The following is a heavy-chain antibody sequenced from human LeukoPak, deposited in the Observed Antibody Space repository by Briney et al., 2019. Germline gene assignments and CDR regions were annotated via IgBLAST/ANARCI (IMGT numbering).Heavy chain of an antibody. CDR3: ARDQESWESFDY. V-gene: IGHV1-18*01. D-gene: IGHD1-26*01. CDR2: ISAYNGNT. CDR1: GYTFTSYG. J-gene: IGHJ4*02. Sequence: ASVKVSCKASGYTFTSYGISWVRQAPGQGLEWMGCISAYNGNTNYAQKLQGRVTMTTDTSTSTAYMELRSLRSDDTAVYYCARDQESWESFDYWGQGTLVTVSS.